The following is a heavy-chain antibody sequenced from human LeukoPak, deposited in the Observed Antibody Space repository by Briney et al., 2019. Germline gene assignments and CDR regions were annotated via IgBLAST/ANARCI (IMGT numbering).Heavy chain of an antibody. J-gene: IGHJ6*04. CDR1: GFTFSDFA. V-gene: IGHV3-33*03. CDR3: AELGITMIGGV. D-gene: IGHD3-10*02. CDR2: ISYDGTIQ. Sequence: GGSLRLSCAASGFTFSDFALHWVRQAPGKGLEWVAVISYDGTIQYYGESVKGRFTISRDNAKNSLYLQMNSLRAEDTAVYYCAELGITMIGGVWGKGTTVTISS.